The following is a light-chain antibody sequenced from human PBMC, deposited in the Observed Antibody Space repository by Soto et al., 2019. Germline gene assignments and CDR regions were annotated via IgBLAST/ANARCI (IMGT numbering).Light chain of an antibody. CDR3: QQHGSSPWA. J-gene: IGKJ1*01. Sequence: EIVLAQSPGTLSLSPGESATLSCRASQSVSSSFLAWYQQKAGQAPRLLIYGASRRATGIPDRFSGSGSGTDFTLTISRLEPEDFAVYYCQQHGSSPWAFGQGTKVEI. V-gene: IGKV3-20*01. CDR2: GAS. CDR1: QSVSSSF.